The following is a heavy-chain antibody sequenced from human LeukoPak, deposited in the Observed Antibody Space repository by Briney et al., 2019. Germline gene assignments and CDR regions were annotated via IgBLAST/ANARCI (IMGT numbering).Heavy chain of an antibody. V-gene: IGHV4-39*06. CDR1: GGSISSSSYY. CDR2: IYYSGSS. D-gene: IGHD2-15*01. Sequence: SETLSLTCTVSGGSISSSSYYWGWLRQPPGKGLEWIGSIYYSGSSYYNPSLKSRVTISVDTSKNQFPLKMSSVTAAATALYYCARASAVVGASFSGYYYYIDVWGKGTTVTVSS. J-gene: IGHJ6*03. CDR3: ARASAVVGASFSGYYYYIDV.